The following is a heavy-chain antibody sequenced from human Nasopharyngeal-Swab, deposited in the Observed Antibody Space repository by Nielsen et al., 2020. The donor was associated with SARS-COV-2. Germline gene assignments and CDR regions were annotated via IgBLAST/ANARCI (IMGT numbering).Heavy chain of an antibody. D-gene: IGHD3-22*01. V-gene: IGHV1-58*01. CDR3: ATDSSGYHDAFDI. CDR2: IVVGSGNT. Sequence: HAPGQRLEWIGWIVVGSGNTNYAQKFQERVTITRDMSTSTAYMELSSLRSEDTAVYYCATDSSGYHDAFDIWGQGTMVTVSS. J-gene: IGHJ3*02.